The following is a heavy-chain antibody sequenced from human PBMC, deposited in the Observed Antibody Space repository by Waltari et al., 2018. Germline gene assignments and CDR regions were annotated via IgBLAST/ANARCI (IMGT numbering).Heavy chain of an antibody. CDR1: GYPSTTYW. D-gene: IGHD1-26*01. CDR2: IYPGDSET. V-gene: IGHV5-51*01. J-gene: IGHJ5*02. Sequence: DVQLVQSGAEVKKPGESLKISCQVSGYPSTTYWICWVRQLPGKGLEWMGIIYPGDSETTYSPSFEGRVTISVDKSTSTAYLQWSSLKASDTAMYYCVRQVGTNWLDPWGQGTQVTVSS. CDR3: VRQVGTNWLDP.